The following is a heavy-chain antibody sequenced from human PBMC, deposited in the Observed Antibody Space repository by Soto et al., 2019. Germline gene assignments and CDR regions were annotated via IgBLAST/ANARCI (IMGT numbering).Heavy chain of an antibody. D-gene: IGHD6-13*01. J-gene: IGHJ4*02. Sequence: GGSLRLSCAASGFTFSDYYMSWIRQAPGKGLEWVSYISSGGSTIYYADSMEGRFTISRDNAKNSLYLQMNSLRAEDTAVYYCAREGSSSWGVGTYYFDYWGQGTLVTVSS. CDR2: ISSGGSTI. CDR3: AREGSSSWGVGTYYFDY. V-gene: IGHV3-11*01. CDR1: GFTFSDYY.